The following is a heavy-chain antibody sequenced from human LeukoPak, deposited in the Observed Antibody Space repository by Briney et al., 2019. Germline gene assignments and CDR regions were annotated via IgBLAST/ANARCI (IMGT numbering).Heavy chain of an antibody. J-gene: IGHJ4*02. Sequence: ASVKFSCKVSGYTLTELSMHWVRQAPGKGLEWMGGFDPEDGETIYAQKFQGRVTMTEDTSTSTAYMELRSLRSDDTAVYYCAREDGEEGIYAYWGQGTLVTVSS. D-gene: IGHD3-10*01. CDR2: FDPEDGET. CDR3: AREDGEEGIYAY. V-gene: IGHV1-24*01. CDR1: GYTLTELS.